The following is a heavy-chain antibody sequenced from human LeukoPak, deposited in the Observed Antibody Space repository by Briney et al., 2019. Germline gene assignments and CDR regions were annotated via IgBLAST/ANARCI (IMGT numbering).Heavy chain of an antibody. J-gene: IGHJ4*02. V-gene: IGHV3-7*02. Sequence: GGSLRLSCAASGFTFSAYWMSWVRQAPGKGLEWVANIKQDGSDKNYVDPVKGRFTISKDNAKNLLSLEMNGLRAEDTAVYYCATYKHQLRTVYFDYWGQGTLVTVSS. CDR3: ATYKHQLRTVYFDY. CDR2: IKQDGSDK. CDR1: GFTFSAYW. D-gene: IGHD1-1*01.